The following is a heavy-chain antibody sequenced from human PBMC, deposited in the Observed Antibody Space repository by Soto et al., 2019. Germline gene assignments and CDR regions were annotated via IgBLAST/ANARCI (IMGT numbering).Heavy chain of an antibody. CDR3: TTVGRIYYYMDV. J-gene: IGHJ6*03. V-gene: IGHV3-15*01. CDR1: GFTFSNAW. CDR2: IKSKTDGGTT. Sequence: GESLKISCAASGFTFSNAWMSWVRQAPGKGLEWVGRIKSKTDGGTTDYAAPVKGRFTISRDDSKNTLYLQMNSLKTEDTAVYYCTTVGRIYYYMDVWGKGTTVTVSS. D-gene: IGHD1-26*01.